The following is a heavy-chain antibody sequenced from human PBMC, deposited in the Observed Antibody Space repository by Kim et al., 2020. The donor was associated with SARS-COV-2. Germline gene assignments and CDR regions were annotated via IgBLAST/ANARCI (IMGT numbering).Heavy chain of an antibody. D-gene: IGHD2-2*01. Sequence: SETLSLTCAVYGGSFSGYYWSWIRQPPGKGLEWIGEINHSGSTNYNPSLKSRVTISVDTSKNQFSLKLSSVTAADTAVYYCARTRRDIVVVPAAKQTNWFDPWGQGTLVTVSS. CDR1: GGSFSGYY. CDR2: INHSGST. CDR3: ARTRRDIVVVPAAKQTNWFDP. V-gene: IGHV4-34*01. J-gene: IGHJ5*02.